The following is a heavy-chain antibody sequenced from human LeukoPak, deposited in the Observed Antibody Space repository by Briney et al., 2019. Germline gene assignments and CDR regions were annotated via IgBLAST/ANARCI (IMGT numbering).Heavy chain of an antibody. CDR1: GFTFSSYE. Sequence: GGSLRLSCAASGFTFSSYEMNWVRQARGKGLEWVSYISSSGSTIYYADSVKGRFTISRDNAKNSLYLQMNSLRAEDTAVYYCAREQYSGSWSYYYYGMDVWGKGTTVTVSS. D-gene: IGHD6-13*01. CDR3: AREQYSGSWSYYYYGMDV. V-gene: IGHV3-48*03. CDR2: ISSSGSTI. J-gene: IGHJ6*04.